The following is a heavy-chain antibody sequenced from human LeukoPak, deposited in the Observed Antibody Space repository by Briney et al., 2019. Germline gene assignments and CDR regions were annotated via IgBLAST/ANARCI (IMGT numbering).Heavy chain of an antibody. V-gene: IGHV4-34*01. CDR3: ANLGLWFGEARPDAFDI. D-gene: IGHD3-10*01. J-gene: IGHJ3*02. CDR2: INHSGST. CDR1: GGSFSGYY. Sequence: SETLSLTCAVYGGSFSGYYWSWIRQPPGKGLEWIGEINHSGSTNYNPSLKSRVTISVDTSKNQFSLKLSSVTAADTAVYYCANLGLWFGEARPDAFDIWGQGTMVTVSS.